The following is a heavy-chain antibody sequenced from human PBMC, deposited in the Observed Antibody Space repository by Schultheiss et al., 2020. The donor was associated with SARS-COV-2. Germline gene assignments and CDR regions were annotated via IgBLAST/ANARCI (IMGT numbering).Heavy chain of an antibody. CDR1: GGSISSGGYY. J-gene: IGHJ6*02. CDR3: ARVRHGSGSYSTPGRYYYGMDV. Sequence: SETLSHTCTVSGGSISSGGYYWSWIRQPPGKGLEWIGEINHSGSTNYNPSLKSRVTISVDTSKNQFSLKLSSVTAADTAVYYCARVRHGSGSYSTPGRYYYGMDVWGQGTTVTVSS. CDR2: INHSGST. V-gene: IGHV4-39*07. D-gene: IGHD3-10*01.